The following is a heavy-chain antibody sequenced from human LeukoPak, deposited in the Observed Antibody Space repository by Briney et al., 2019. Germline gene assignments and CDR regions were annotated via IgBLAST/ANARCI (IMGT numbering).Heavy chain of an antibody. V-gene: IGHV4-31*03. CDR3: ARMRQQLVSDY. CDR1: GDSINSGAYY. J-gene: IGHJ4*02. Sequence: PSETLSLTCTVSGDSINSGAYYWSWIRQHPGKGLECIGYMYYSGSSYYNPSLQSRVSISVDTSKKQVSLQLSSVTAADTAVYYCARMRQQLVSDYWGQGTLVTVSS. CDR2: MYYSGSS. D-gene: IGHD6-13*01.